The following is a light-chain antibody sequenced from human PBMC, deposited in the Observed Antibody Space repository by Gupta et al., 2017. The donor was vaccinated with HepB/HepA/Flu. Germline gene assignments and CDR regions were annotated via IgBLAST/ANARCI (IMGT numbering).Light chain of an antibody. Sequence: DIQMTQSPSTLSASVGDRVTITCRASQSISSWLAWYQQKPGKAPKLLIYKASSLKSGVPSRFSGSGSGTEVTLTISSLQADDFAAYYCQQDNSYPRTFGQGTKVEIK. CDR1: QSISSW. CDR2: KAS. J-gene: IGKJ1*01. CDR3: QQDNSYPRT. V-gene: IGKV1-5*03.